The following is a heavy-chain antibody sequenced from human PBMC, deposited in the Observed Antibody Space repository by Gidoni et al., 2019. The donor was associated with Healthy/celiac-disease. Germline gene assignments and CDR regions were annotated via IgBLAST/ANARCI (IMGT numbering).Heavy chain of an antibody. Sequence: QVQLVQSGAEVKKPGASVKVSCKASGYTFTGYYMHWVRQAPGQGLEWMGWINPNSGGTNYAQKFQGRVTMTRDTSISTAYMELSRLRSDDTAVYYCARESIAAAGTAGAFDYWGQGTLVTVSS. D-gene: IGHD6-13*01. V-gene: IGHV1-2*02. J-gene: IGHJ4*02. CDR3: ARESIAAAGTAGAFDY. CDR1: GYTFTGYY. CDR2: INPNSGGT.